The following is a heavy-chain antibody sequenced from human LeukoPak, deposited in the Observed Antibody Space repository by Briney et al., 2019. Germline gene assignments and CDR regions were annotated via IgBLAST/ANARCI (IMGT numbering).Heavy chain of an antibody. CDR2: INHSGST. V-gene: IGHV4-34*01. CDR1: GGSFGGYY. CDR3: AGAYGSGSPIDY. J-gene: IGHJ4*02. Sequence: SETLSLTCAVYGGSFGGYYWSWIRHPPGKGLELIGEINHSGSTNYNPSLKSRVTISVDTSKNQFSLKLSSVTAADTAVYYCAGAYGSGSPIDYWGQGTLVTVSS. D-gene: IGHD3-10*01.